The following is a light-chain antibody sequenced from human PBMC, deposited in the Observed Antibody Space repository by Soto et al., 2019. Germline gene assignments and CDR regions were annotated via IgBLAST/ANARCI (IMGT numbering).Light chain of an antibody. Sequence: EIVMTQSPATLSVSPGERATLSCRASQSINSNLAWYQQKPGLAPRLLFYAASTRATGIPARFSGSGSGTEFTLTISSLQSEDFAMYYCQQYNDWAWTLGQGTKVEIK. CDR3: QQYNDWAWT. CDR2: AAS. J-gene: IGKJ1*01. V-gene: IGKV3-15*01. CDR1: QSINSN.